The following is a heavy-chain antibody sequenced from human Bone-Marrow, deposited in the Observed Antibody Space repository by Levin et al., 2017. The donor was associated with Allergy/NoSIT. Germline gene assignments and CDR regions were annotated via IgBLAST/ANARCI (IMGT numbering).Heavy chain of an antibody. D-gene: IGHD3-3*01. V-gene: IGHV3-7*01. CDR3: ARDSPEPYDFWSGYFSFDY. CDR1: GFTFSSYW. J-gene: IGHJ4*02. CDR2: IKQDGSEK. Sequence: GGSLRLSCAASGFTFSSYWMSWVRQAPGKGLEWVANIKQDGSEKYYVDSVKGRFTISRDNAKNSLYLQMNSLRAEDTAVYYCARDSPEPYDFWSGYFSFDYWGQGTLVTVSS.